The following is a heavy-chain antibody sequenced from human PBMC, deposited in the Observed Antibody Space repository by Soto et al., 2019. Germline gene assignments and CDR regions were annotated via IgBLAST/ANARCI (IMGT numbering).Heavy chain of an antibody. V-gene: IGHV3-23*01. Sequence: GGSLRLSCAASGFTFSSYAMGWARQGPGKGLEWVAVVSIGGSTHYADSVRGRFTISRDNSKNTLSLQMNSLTAEDTAVYFCAKRRGAGGHFDYWGQGALVTVSS. J-gene: IGHJ4*02. CDR3: AKRRGAGGHFDY. CDR2: VSIGGST. CDR1: GFTFSSYA. D-gene: IGHD2-15*01.